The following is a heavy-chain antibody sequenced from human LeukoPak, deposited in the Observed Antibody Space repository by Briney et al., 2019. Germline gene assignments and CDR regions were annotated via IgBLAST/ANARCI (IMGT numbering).Heavy chain of an antibody. CDR3: ASRPFVVVVAATYDY. CDR1: GGSFSGYY. J-gene: IGHJ4*02. Sequence: PSETLSLTCAVYGGSFSGYYWSWIRQPPGKGLERIGEINHSGSTNYNPSLKSRVTISVDTSKNQFSLKLSSVTAADTAVYYCASRPFVVVVAATYDYWGQGTLVTVSS. CDR2: INHSGST. D-gene: IGHD2-15*01. V-gene: IGHV4-34*01.